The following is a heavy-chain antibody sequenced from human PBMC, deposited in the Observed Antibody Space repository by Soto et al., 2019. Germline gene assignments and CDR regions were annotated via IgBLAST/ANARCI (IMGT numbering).Heavy chain of an antibody. CDR3: AKARYNWNDALFDY. CDR1: GFTFTSYA. J-gene: IGHJ4*02. D-gene: IGHD1-1*01. Sequence: GGALRLSCADSGFTFTSYAMSWVRQAPGEGVGWVSAINGGADRTHYADSVKGRFTISRDTSRNTLFLQMHSLRAEDTAVYYCAKARYNWNDALFDYWGQGTLVTVSS. CDR2: INGGADRT. V-gene: IGHV3-23*01.